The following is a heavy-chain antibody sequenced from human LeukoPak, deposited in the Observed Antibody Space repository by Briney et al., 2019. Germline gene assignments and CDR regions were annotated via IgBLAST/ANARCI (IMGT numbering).Heavy chain of an antibody. D-gene: IGHD2-8*01. V-gene: IGHV3-7*01. Sequence: GGSLRLSCAASGFTFSNYWMSWVRQAPGKRLEWVASIHQHGNEKYFVDSVRGRFTISRDNAKNSLYLQMSSLRAEDTAVYYCATLNGPLFEYWGQGTLVTVSS. CDR2: IHQHGNEK. CDR1: GFTFSNYW. CDR3: ATLNGPLFEY. J-gene: IGHJ4*02.